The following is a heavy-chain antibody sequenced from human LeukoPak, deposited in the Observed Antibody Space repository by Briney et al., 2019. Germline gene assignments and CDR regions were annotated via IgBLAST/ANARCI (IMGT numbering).Heavy chain of an antibody. J-gene: IGHJ4*02. CDR2: MNPNSGNT. Sequence: ASVKVSCKASGYTFTSYDINWVRQATGQGLEWMGWMNPNSGNTGYAQKFQGRVTITRNTSISTAYMELSSLRSEDTALYYCARALWFGETFPAYWGQGTLVTVSS. CDR3: ARALWFGETFPAY. V-gene: IGHV1-8*03. CDR1: GYTFTSYD. D-gene: IGHD3-10*01.